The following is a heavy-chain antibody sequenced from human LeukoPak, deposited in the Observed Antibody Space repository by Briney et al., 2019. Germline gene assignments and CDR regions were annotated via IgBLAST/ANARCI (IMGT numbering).Heavy chain of an antibody. D-gene: IGHD4-23*01. CDR3: ARHPDYGGNPDY. J-gene: IGHJ4*02. V-gene: IGHV5-51*01. CDR2: IYLDDSDT. Sequence: GESLEISCKGSGYRSTSYWIGWVRQMSGKGLEWMGIIYLDDSDTRYSPSFQGQVTISADKSSSTAYLQWSSLKASDTAMYYCARHPDYGGNPDYWGQGTLVTVSS. CDR1: GYRSTSYW.